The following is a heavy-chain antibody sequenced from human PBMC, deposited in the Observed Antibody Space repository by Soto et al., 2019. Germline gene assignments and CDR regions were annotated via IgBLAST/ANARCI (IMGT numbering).Heavy chain of an antibody. V-gene: IGHV4-59*01. CDR2: IYYSGST. D-gene: IGHD5-12*01. J-gene: IGHJ4*02. CDR3: ARARPQRWLQLLDYFDY. CDR1: GGSISSYY. Sequence: SETLSLTCTVSGGSISSYYWSWIRQPPGKGLEWIGYIYYSGSTNYNPSLKSRVTISVDTSKNQFSLKLSSVTAADTAVYYCARARPQRWLQLLDYFDYWGQGTLVTVSS.